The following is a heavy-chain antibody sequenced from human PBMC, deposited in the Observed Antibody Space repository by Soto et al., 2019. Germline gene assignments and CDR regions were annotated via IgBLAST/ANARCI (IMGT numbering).Heavy chain of an antibody. J-gene: IGHJ6*02. V-gene: IGHV1-18*04. CDR2: ISTYNGNT. CDR1: GYRFTTYG. D-gene: IGHD7-27*01. CDR3: ARGLGTNGLDV. Sequence: QVQLLQSGAEVKKPGASVKVSCKASGYRFTTYGITWVRLAPGQGLEWLGGISTYNGNTDYAQNLQDRVTMTTGTSTSTAYMEVTSLTSDDTAVYYCARGLGTNGLDVWGQGTTVTVSS.